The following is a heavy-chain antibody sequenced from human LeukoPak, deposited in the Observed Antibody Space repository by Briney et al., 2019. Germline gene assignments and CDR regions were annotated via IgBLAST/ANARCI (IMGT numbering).Heavy chain of an antibody. CDR3: ARATYYYDSSGYYYTYYFDY. J-gene: IGHJ4*02. Sequence: PGGSLRLSCAASGFTFSSYAMSWVRQAPGKGLEWVSAISGSGGSTYYADSVKGRFTISRDNSKNTLYLQMNSLRAEDTAVYYCARATYYYDSSGYYYTYYFDYWGQGTLVTVSS. V-gene: IGHV3-23*01. CDR1: GFTFSSYA. D-gene: IGHD3-22*01. CDR2: ISGSGGST.